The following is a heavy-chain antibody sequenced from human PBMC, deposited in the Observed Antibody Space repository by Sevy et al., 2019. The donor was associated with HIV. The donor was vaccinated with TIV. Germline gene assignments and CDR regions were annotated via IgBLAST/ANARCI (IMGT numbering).Heavy chain of an antibody. CDR2: ISSSSSYI. CDR1: GFTFSSYS. D-gene: IGHD3-3*01. Sequence: GGSLRLSCAASGFTFSSYSMNWVRQAPGKGLEWVSSISSSSSYIYYADSVKGRFTISRDNAKNSLYLQMNSLRAEDTAVYYCAGEGGGYYDFWRSNPYYYGMDVWGQGTTVTVSS. J-gene: IGHJ6*02. V-gene: IGHV3-21*01. CDR3: AGEGGGYYDFWRSNPYYYGMDV.